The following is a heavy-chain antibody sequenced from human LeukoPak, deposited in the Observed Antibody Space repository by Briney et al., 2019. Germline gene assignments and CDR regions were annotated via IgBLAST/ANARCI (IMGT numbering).Heavy chain of an antibody. V-gene: IGHV5-51*01. CDR2: IYPGDSDT. CDR1: GYSFTTYW. D-gene: IGHD3-10*01. J-gene: IGHJ5*02. CDR3: ATYYYGNWFDP. Sequence: GESLKISCKGFGYSFTTYWIGWVRQMPGKGLEWMGIIYPGDSDTRYSPSFEGQVTISADKSISTAYLQWSSLKASDTAIYYCATYYYGNWFDPWGQGTLVTVSS.